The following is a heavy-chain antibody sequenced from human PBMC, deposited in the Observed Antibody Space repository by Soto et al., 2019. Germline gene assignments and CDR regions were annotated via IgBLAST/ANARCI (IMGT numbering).Heavy chain of an antibody. V-gene: IGHV3-23*01. CDR1: GFTFSSYA. J-gene: IGHJ6*02. CDR3: AKFRPQYQRSLGGYYYYGMDV. D-gene: IGHD2-2*01. CDR2: ISGSGGST. Sequence: GSLRLSCAASGFTFSSYAMSWVRQAPGKGLEWVSAISGSGGSTYYADSVKGRFTISRDNSKNTLYLQMNSLRAEDTAVYYCAKFRPQYQRSLGGYYYYGMDVWGQGTTVTVSS.